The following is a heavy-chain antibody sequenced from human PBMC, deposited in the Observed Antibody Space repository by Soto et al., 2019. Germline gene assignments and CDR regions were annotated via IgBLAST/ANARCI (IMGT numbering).Heavy chain of an antibody. Sequence: SETLSLTCTVYGGSFSGYYWSWIRQPPGKGLEWIGEINHSGSTNYNPSLKSRVTISVDTSKNQFSLKLSSVTAADTAVYYCARGDYGGNLDYYYYGMDVWGQGTTVTVSS. J-gene: IGHJ6*02. V-gene: IGHV4-34*01. CDR2: INHSGST. CDR1: GGSFSGYY. D-gene: IGHD4-17*01. CDR3: ARGDYGGNLDYYYYGMDV.